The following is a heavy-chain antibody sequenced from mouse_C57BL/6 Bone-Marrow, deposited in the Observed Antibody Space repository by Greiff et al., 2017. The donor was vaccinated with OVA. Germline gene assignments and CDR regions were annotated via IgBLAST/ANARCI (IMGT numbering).Heavy chain of an antibody. J-gene: IGHJ3*01. CDR3: AREGLRRGFAY. Sequence: PFLFPPSPSLSLPFPFPFSSLPLFSSFPFLLPFPLNKLELICYISYYCSNNYNPSLKNRISITRDTSKNQFFLKLNSVTTEDTATYYCAREGLRRGFAYWGQGTLVTVSA. V-gene: IGHV3-6*01. CDR1: FSSLPLFSS. CDR2: ISYYCSN. D-gene: IGHD2-4*01.